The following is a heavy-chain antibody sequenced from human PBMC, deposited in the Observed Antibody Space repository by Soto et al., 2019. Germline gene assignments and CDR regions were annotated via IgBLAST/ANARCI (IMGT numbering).Heavy chain of an antibody. Sequence: QVQLVQSGAEVKKPGSSVKVSCKASGGTFSSYAISWVRQAPGQGLEWMGGIIPIFGTANYAQKFQGRVTITADESTSTAYMGLSSLRSEDTAVYYCARGGRPWSGYPYYYYYYGMDVWGQGTTVTVSS. D-gene: IGHD3-3*01. J-gene: IGHJ6*02. V-gene: IGHV1-69*12. CDR2: IIPIFGTA. CDR3: ARGGRPWSGYPYYYYYYGMDV. CDR1: GGTFSSYA.